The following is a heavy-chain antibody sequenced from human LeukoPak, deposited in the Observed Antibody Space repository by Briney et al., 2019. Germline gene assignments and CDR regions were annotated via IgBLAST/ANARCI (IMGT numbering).Heavy chain of an antibody. D-gene: IGHD4-17*01. V-gene: IGHV3-53*01. CDR3: AKDLVTTTDY. J-gene: IGHJ4*02. CDR2: IYSGGST. CDR1: GFTVSSNY. Sequence: GGSLRLSCAASGFTVSSNYMSWVRQAPGQGLEWVSVIYSGGSTYYADSVKGRFTISRDNSKNTLYLQMNSLRAEDTAVYYCAKDLVTTTDYWGQGTLVTVSS.